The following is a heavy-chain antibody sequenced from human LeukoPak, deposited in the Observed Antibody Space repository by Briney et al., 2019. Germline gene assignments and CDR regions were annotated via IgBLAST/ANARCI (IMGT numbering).Heavy chain of an antibody. CDR1: GGSFSGYY. J-gene: IGHJ4*02. CDR2: IYYSGST. Sequence: SETLSLTCAVYGGSFSGYYWSWIHQPPGKGLEWIGYIYYSGSTNYNPSLKSRVTISVDTSKNQFSLKPSSVTAADTAVYYCARGAHDYGDYGYYFDYWGQGTLVTVSS. CDR3: ARGAHDYGDYGYYFDY. D-gene: IGHD4-17*01. V-gene: IGHV4-59*01.